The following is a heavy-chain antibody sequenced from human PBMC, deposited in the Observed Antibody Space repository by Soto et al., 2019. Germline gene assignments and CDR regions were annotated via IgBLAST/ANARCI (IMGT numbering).Heavy chain of an antibody. CDR1: GGSISSSSYY. D-gene: IGHD6-19*01. J-gene: IGHJ4*02. CDR2: IYYSGST. V-gene: IGHV4-39*01. Sequence: SETLSLTCTVSGGSISSSSYYWGWIRQPPGKGLEWIGSIYYSGSTYYNPSLKSRVTISVDTSKNQFSLKLSSVTAADTAVYYCARSQWMGKYYFDYWGQGALVTVSS. CDR3: ARSQWMGKYYFDY.